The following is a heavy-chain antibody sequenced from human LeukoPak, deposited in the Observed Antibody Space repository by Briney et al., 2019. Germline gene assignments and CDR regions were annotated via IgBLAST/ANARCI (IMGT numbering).Heavy chain of an antibody. J-gene: IGHJ4*02. CDR3: ARDNPETRGNFDY. D-gene: IGHD1-14*01. CDR2: IYYSGST. CDR1: GGSISSYY. Sequence: PSETLSLTCTVSGGSISSYYWSWIRQPPGKGLEWIGYIYYSGSTNYNPSLKSRVTISVDTSKNQFSLKLSSVTAADTAVYYCARDNPETRGNFDYWGQGTLVTVSS. V-gene: IGHV4-59*01.